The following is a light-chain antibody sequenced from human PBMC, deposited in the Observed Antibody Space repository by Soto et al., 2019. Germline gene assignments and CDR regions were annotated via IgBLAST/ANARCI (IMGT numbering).Light chain of an antibody. CDR1: QSVSSDY. Sequence: DIVLTHSPGTLSFSPWERATLSCRASQSVSSDYLAWYHQKPGQPPRLLIYGASSRATGIPDRFSGSGSGTDFTLTISRLEPEDFAVYYCHQYGSSPTFGQGTRLEI. CDR3: HQYGSSPT. J-gene: IGKJ5*01. CDR2: GAS. V-gene: IGKV3-20*01.